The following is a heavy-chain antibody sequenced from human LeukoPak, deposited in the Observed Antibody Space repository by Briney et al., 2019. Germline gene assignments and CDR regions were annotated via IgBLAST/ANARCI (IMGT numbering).Heavy chain of an antibody. CDR3: AKDHQDVSPHIVVVTAPIDY. D-gene: IGHD2-21*02. J-gene: IGHJ4*02. CDR1: GYTFSSYY. CDR2: INPNSGGT. Sequence: ALVKVSCKASGYTFSSYYMHWVRQAPGQGLEWMGWINPNSGGTNYAQKFQGRVTMTRDTSISTAYMELSRLRSDDTAVYYCAKDHQDVSPHIVVVTAPIDYWGQGTLVTVSS. V-gene: IGHV1-2*02.